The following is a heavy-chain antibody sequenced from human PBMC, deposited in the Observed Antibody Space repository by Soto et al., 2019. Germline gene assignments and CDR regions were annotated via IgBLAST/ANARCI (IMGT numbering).Heavy chain of an antibody. V-gene: IGHV4-59*01. CDR3: ASVKNFITIFGVVNLAPFDP. CDR2: IYYSGST. D-gene: IGHD3-3*01. Sequence: SETLSLTCTFSGGSIRSYYWRWIRQPPGKGLDWIGYIYYSGSTNYNPSLKSRVTTSVDTSKNQFSLKLSSVTAADTAVYYCASVKNFITIFGVVNLAPFDPWGQGTLVTVSS. J-gene: IGHJ5*02. CDR1: GGSIRSYY.